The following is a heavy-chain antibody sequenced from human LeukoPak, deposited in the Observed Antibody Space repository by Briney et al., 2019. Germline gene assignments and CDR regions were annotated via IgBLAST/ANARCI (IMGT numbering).Heavy chain of an antibody. CDR2: IKQDGSEK. D-gene: IGHD2-2*01. Sequence: GGSLRLSCVASGFTFSSRDWMTWVRQAPGKELEWVANIKQDGSEKNYVDSVKGRFTISRDNAKNSVDLQMNSLRAEDTAVYYCARDLYCSSTSCYPSDYWGQGTLVTVSS. V-gene: IGHV3-7*01. J-gene: IGHJ4*02. CDR1: GFTFSSRDW. CDR3: ARDLYCSSTSCYPSDY.